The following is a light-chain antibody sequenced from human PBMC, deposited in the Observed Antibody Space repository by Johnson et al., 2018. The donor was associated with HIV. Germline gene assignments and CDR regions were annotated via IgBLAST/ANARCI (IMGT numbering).Light chain of an antibody. J-gene: IGLJ1*01. CDR1: SSNIGNNY. CDR3: GTWDGSLSVYV. Sequence: QSILTQPPSVSAAPGQKVTISCSGSSSNIGNNYVSWYQQLPGTAPKLLIYDNNKRPSGIPARFSGSKSATSATLDITGLQTGDEADYYCGTWDGSLSVYVFGAGTDVTVL. V-gene: IGLV1-51*01. CDR2: DNN.